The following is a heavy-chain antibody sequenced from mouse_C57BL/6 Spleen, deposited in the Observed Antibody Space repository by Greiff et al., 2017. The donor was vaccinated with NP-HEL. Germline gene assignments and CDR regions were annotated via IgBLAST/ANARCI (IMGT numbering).Heavy chain of an antibody. Sequence: QVQLQQPGAELVRPGSSVTLSCKASGYTFTSYWMHWVKQRPIQGLEWIGNIDPSDSETHYNQKFTDKATLTVDKSSSTAYMQLSSLTSEDSAVYYCARGATVPYYYAMDYWGQGTSVTVSS. J-gene: IGHJ4*01. CDR3: ARGATVPYYYAMDY. CDR2: IDPSDSET. D-gene: IGHD1-1*01. CDR1: GYTFTSYW. V-gene: IGHV1-52*01.